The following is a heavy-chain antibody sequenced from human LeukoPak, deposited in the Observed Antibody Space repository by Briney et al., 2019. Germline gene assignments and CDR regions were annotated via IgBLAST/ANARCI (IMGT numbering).Heavy chain of an antibody. Sequence: ASVKVSCKAFGYTFTSNYMHWVRQAPGQGPEWMGVISPSGGSTTYAQKFQGRVTLTRDMSTSTDYLELSSLRSEDTAVYYCARGSPPRVYYDRSGYYSYYFDCWGQGTLVTVSS. CDR1: GYTFTSNY. CDR2: ISPSGGST. V-gene: IGHV1-46*01. J-gene: IGHJ4*02. CDR3: ARGSPPRVYYDRSGYYSYYFDC. D-gene: IGHD3-22*01.